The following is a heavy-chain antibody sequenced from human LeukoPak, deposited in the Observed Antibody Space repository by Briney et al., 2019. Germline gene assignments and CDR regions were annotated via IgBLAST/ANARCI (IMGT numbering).Heavy chain of an antibody. CDR2: INKDGSEK. CDR1: GFTFSSYW. J-gene: IGHJ4*02. D-gene: IGHD3-10*01. CDR3: ARGPPYGSRSDYLDQ. V-gene: IGHV3-7*01. Sequence: PGGSLRLSCAASGFTFSSYWLTWVRQAPGKGLEWVANINKDGSEKYYVDSVKGRFTISRDYAKNSLYLLMNSLRVEDTGVYYCARGPPYGSRSDYLDQWGRGTLVTVSS.